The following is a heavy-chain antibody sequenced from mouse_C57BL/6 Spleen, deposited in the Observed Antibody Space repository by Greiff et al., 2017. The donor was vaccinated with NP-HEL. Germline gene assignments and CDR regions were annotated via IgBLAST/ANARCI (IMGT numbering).Heavy chain of an antibody. CDR2: ISDGGSYT. D-gene: IGHD1-1*01. CDR1: GFTFSSYA. Sequence: EVQWVESGGGLVKPGGSLKLSCAASGFTFSSYAMSWVRQTPEKRLEWVATISDGGSYTYYPDNVKGRFTISRDNAKNNLYLQMSHLKSEDTAMYYCAREHGSSPYFDYWGQGTTLTVSS. V-gene: IGHV5-4*01. J-gene: IGHJ2*01. CDR3: AREHGSSPYFDY.